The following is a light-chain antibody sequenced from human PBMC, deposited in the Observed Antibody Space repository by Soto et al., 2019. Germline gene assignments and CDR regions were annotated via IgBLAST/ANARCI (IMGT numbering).Light chain of an antibody. CDR1: QSISSW. V-gene: IGKV1-5*01. Sequence: DIQMTQSPSTLSASVGDRVTITCRASQSISSWLAWYQQKPGKAPKLLIYDASSLESGVPSRFSGSGSGTEFPLTISPLTPDDFATINGKQYNSYWTFGKGPKVKIK. CDR3: KQYNSYWT. CDR2: DAS. J-gene: IGKJ1*01.